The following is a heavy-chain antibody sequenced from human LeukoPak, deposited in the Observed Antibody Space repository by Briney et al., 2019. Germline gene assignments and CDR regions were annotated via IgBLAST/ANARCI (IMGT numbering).Heavy chain of an antibody. J-gene: IGHJ4*02. CDR1: GFTFSSYE. V-gene: IGHV3-48*03. D-gene: IGHD4-17*01. Sequence: GGSLRLSCAASGFTFSSYEMNWVRQAPGKGLEWVSYISSSGSTIYYADSVKGRFTISRDNSKNTLYLQMNSLRAEDTAVYYCAKRGDYFDYWGQGTLVTVSS. CDR3: AKRGDYFDY. CDR2: ISSSGSTI.